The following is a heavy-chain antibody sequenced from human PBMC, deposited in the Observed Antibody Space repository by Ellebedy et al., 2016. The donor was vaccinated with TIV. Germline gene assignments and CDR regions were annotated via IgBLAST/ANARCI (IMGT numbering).Heavy chain of an antibody. CDR3: ARRYCSGGSCKVDY. Sequence: ASVKVSCKTSGYIFTAYHMHWVRRAPGQGLEWMGIINPSGGSANYAQKFQGRVTMTRDTSTSTVYLELIGLRSEDTAVYYCARRYCSGGSCKVDYWGQGTQVTVSS. CDR1: GYIFTAYH. J-gene: IGHJ4*02. V-gene: IGHV1-46*01. D-gene: IGHD2-15*01. CDR2: INPSGGSA.